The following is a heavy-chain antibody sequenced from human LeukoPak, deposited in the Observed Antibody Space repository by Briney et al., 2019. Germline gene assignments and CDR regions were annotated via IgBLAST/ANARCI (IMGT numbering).Heavy chain of an antibody. D-gene: IGHD6-19*01. CDR3: ARGRGAVAGYFDY. CDR2: VNHSGST. V-gene: IGHV4-34*01. Sequence: SETLSLTCAVYGGSFSGYYWSWIRQPPGKGLEWIGEVNHSGSTNYNPSFKSRVTISVDTSKNQFSLKLSSVTAADTAVFHCARGRGAVAGYFDYWGQGALVTVSS. J-gene: IGHJ4*02. CDR1: GGSFSGYY.